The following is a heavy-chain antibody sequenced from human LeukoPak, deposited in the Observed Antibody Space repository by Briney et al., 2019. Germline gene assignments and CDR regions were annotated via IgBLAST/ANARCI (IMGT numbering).Heavy chain of an antibody. Sequence: GGSLRLSCAASGFTFRDYYMSWIRQAPGKGLEWVSYISSSSSYTNYADSVKGRFTISRDNAKNSLYLQMNSLRAEDTAVYYCARAPHYSNYGPYYYGMDVWGQGTTVTVSS. J-gene: IGHJ6*02. D-gene: IGHD4-11*01. CDR3: ARAPHYSNYGPYYYGMDV. V-gene: IGHV3-11*06. CDR2: ISSSSSYT. CDR1: GFTFRDYY.